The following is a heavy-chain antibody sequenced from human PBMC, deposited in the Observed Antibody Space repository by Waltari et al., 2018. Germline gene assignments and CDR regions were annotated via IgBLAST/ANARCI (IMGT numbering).Heavy chain of an antibody. Sequence: QVQLQESGPGLVKTSQTLSLTCTVSGGSIRSGRYSCNWIRQPAGKGLEWIGYIFPSGTTNYNPSLKSRVTISVDTSKNQFSLKLSSVTAADTAVYYCARGVALWVTTPGYWGQGTLVTVSS. CDR1: GGSIRSGRYS. D-gene: IGHD4-17*01. J-gene: IGHJ4*02. CDR3: ARGVALWVTTPGY. V-gene: IGHV4-61*09. CDR2: IFPSGTT.